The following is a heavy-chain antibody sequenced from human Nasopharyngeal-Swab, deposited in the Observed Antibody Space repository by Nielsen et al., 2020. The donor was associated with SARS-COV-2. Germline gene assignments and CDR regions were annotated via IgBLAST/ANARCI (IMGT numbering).Heavy chain of an antibody. CDR3: ARGPRTIFGVVIIGFDP. Sequence: GSLRLSCAVYGGSFSGYYWSWIRRPPGKGLEWIGEINHSGSTNYNPSLKSRVTISVDTSKNQFSLKLSSVTAADTAVYYCARGPRTIFGVVIIGFDPWGQGTLVTVSS. CDR2: INHSGST. J-gene: IGHJ5*02. V-gene: IGHV4-34*01. CDR1: GGSFSGYY. D-gene: IGHD3-3*01.